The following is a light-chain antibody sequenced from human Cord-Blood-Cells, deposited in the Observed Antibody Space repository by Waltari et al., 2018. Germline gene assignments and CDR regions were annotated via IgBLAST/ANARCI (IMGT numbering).Light chain of an antibody. CDR3: SSYTSSSTLV. V-gene: IGLV2-14*01. CDR1: SSDVGGYNY. CDR2: EVS. Sequence: QSALTQPASMSGSPGQSITISCTGTSSDVGGYNYVSWYQQHPGKPPKLMIYEVSNRPSGVSNRFSGSKSGNTASLTISGLQAEDEADYYCSSYTSSSTLVFGTGTKVTVL. J-gene: IGLJ1*01.